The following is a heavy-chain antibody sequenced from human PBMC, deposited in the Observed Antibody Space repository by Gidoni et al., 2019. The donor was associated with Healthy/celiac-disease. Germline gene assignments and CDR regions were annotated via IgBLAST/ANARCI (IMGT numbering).Heavy chain of an antibody. J-gene: IGHJ3*02. CDR2: ISSSSSYI. V-gene: IGHV3-21*01. CDR3: ARDSSVYAFDI. CDR1: GFTFSSYS. Sequence: EVQLVESGGGLVKPGGSLRPSCAASGFTFSSYSMNWVRQAPGKGLEWVSSISSSSSYIYYADSVKGRFTISRDNAKNSLYLQMNSLRAEDTAVYYCARDSSVYAFDIWGQGTMVTVSS.